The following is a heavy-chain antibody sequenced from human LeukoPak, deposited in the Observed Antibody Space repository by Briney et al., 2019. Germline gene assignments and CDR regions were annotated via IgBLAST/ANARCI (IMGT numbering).Heavy chain of an antibody. D-gene: IGHD6-6*01. V-gene: IGHV1-69*05. Sequence: ASVKVSCKPSGGTFSTYGVTWVRQAPGQGLEWMGRIIPVFGTVSYAEKFQGRVTIITDDSSSSAYMELRSLRSEDTAVYYCARDGPYSSSSSYYYSYMDVWGKGTTVTVSS. CDR1: GGTFSTYG. CDR2: IIPVFGTV. J-gene: IGHJ6*03. CDR3: ARDGPYSSSSSYYYSYMDV.